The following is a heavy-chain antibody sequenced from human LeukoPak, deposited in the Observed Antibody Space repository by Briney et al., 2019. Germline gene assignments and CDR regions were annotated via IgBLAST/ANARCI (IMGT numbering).Heavy chain of an antibody. CDR3: ASRGGYNFPFDY. Sequence: SETLSLSCTVSGVSISSYYWSWIRQPPGKGLEWIGYIYYSGSTNYNPSLKSRVTISVDTSKNQFSLRLSSVTAADTAVYYCASRGGYNFPFDYWGQGTLVTVSS. J-gene: IGHJ4*02. V-gene: IGHV4-59*01. D-gene: IGHD5-24*01. CDR2: IYYSGST. CDR1: GVSISSYY.